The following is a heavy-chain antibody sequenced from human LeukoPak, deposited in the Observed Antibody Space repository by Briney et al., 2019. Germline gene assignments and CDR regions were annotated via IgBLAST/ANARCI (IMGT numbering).Heavy chain of an antibody. CDR3: VRDGCSSTSCYGYGMDV. CDR2: ISAYNGNT. CDR1: GYTFTSYG. V-gene: IGHV1-18*04. J-gene: IGHJ6*04. Sequence: ASVKVSCKASGYTFTSYGISWVRQAPGQGLEWMGWISAYNGNTNYAQKLQGRVTMTTDTSTSTAYMELRSLRSDDTAVYYCVRDGCSSTSCYGYGMDVWGKGTTVTVSS. D-gene: IGHD2-2*01.